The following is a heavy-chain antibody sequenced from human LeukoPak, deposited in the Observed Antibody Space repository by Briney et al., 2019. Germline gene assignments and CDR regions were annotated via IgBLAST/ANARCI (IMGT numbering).Heavy chain of an antibody. CDR3: ARVAKERVGGVYYFDY. Sequence: GGSLRLSCAASGFTFSDYDMHWVRHATGKGLEWVSAIGIAGDTYYTGSVKGRFTISRENAKNSLYLQMNSLRAGDTAVYYCARVAKERVGGVYYFDYWGQGTLVTVCS. J-gene: IGHJ4*02. V-gene: IGHV3-13*01. D-gene: IGHD1-1*01. CDR1: GFTFSDYD. CDR2: IGIAGDT.